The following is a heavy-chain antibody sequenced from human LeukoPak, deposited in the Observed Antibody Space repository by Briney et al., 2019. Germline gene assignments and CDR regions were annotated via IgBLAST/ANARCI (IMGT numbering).Heavy chain of an antibody. V-gene: IGHV4-59*01. Sequence: ASETLSLTCTVSGGSISSYYWSWIRQPPGKGLEWIGYIYYSGSTNYNPSLKSRVTISVDTSKNQFSLKLSSVTAADTAVYYCARVRMATPTSTCFDYWGQGTLVTVSS. J-gene: IGHJ4*02. CDR1: GGSISSYY. D-gene: IGHD5-12*01. CDR3: ARVRMATPTSTCFDY. CDR2: IYYSGST.